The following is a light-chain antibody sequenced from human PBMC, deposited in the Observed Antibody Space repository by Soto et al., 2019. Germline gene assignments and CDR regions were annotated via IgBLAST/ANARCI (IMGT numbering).Light chain of an antibody. Sequence: DIQMTQSPSTLSESVGDRVTITCRASQSISSWLAWYQQKPGKAPKLLIYKASSLESGVPSRFSSSGSGTEFTLTISSLQPDDFATYYCQQYNSYWTFGQGTKVEIK. CDR1: QSISSW. V-gene: IGKV1-5*03. CDR3: QQYNSYWT. J-gene: IGKJ1*01. CDR2: KAS.